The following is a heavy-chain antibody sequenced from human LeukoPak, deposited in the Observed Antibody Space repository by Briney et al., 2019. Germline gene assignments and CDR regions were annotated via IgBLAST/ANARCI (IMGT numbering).Heavy chain of an antibody. Sequence: SQTLSLTCAISGDSVSSNSAAWKWSRQSPSRGLEWLRRKEYKFKWYNDYAVSVKSRITIIPVTSKKQFALQLNSVTPEDTAVYYCARDDKRKLDAFDIWGQGTMVTVSS. D-gene: IGHD1-1*01. J-gene: IGHJ3*02. V-gene: IGHV6-1*01. CDR3: ARDDKRKLDAFDI. CDR2: KEYKFKWYN. CDR1: GDSVSSNSAA.